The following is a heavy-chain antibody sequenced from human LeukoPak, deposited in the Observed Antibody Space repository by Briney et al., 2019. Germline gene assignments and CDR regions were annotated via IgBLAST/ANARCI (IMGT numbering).Heavy chain of an antibody. CDR1: GYTFSSYS. Sequence: GGSLRLSCAASGYTFSSYSMNWVRQAPGKGREWVSSISSSSSYIYYADSVKGRFTISRDNAKNSLYLQMNSLRAEDTAVYYCARDPGGSGSYAFDIWGQGTMVTVSS. CDR2: ISSSSSYI. CDR3: ARDPGGSGSYAFDI. V-gene: IGHV3-21*01. D-gene: IGHD3-10*01. J-gene: IGHJ3*02.